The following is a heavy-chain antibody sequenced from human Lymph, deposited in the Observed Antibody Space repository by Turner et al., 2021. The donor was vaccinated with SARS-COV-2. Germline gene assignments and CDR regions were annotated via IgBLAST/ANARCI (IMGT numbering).Heavy chain of an antibody. CDR3: ARDVERYNDFWSGYSGGYGMDV. D-gene: IGHD3-3*01. Sequence: QVQLVQSGAEVKKPGASVKVSCKASGYTFTGSYMHWVRQAPGQGLEWMGWINPNSGGTNYAQKFQGRVTMTRDTSISAAYMELSRPRSDDTAVYYCARDVERYNDFWSGYSGGYGMDVWGQGTTVTVSS. J-gene: IGHJ6*02. V-gene: IGHV1-2*02. CDR2: INPNSGGT. CDR1: GYTFTGSY.